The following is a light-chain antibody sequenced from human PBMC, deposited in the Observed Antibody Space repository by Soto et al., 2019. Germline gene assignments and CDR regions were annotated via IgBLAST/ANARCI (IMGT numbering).Light chain of an antibody. J-gene: IGKJ4*01. Sequence: DSVLTPSPGTLSLSPGERATLSCRASQSVNSRYLAWYQQKPGQAPNLLIYGTSSRASGIPDRFSGSGSGTDFTLTISRLEPEDFAVYYCHQYVSDQSAFGGGPK. CDR2: GTS. CDR3: HQYVSDQSA. CDR1: QSVNSRY. V-gene: IGKV3-20*01.